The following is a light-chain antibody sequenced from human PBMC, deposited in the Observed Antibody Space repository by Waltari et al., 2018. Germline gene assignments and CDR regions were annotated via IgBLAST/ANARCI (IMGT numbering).Light chain of an antibody. V-gene: IGKV3-20*01. CDR3: QQYGSSRT. J-gene: IGKJ1*01. CDR1: QSVSSSY. CDR2: GAS. Sequence: EIVLTQSPGTLSLSPGERATLSCRASQSVSSSYLALYQQKPGQAPRLLIYGASSRATGISDRFSGSVSGTDFTLTISRLEPEDFAVYYCQQYGSSRTFGQGTKVEIK.